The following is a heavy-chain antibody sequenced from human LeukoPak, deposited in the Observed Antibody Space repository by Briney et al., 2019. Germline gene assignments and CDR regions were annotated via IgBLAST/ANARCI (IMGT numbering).Heavy chain of an antibody. CDR2: TKTKTDGGAT. CDR1: GFTFSNVY. V-gene: IGHV3-15*05. D-gene: IGHD3-10*01. CDR3: PPGLLGGDKGPPEVQ. Sequence: SGGSLRLSCAASGFTFSNVYMSWVRQAPGKGLEWVGRTKTKTDGGATDYAAPVKGRFTISRDDSQNTLYLQMNSLKIEDTGVYYCPPGLLGGDKGPPEVQGGQGTLVTVSS. J-gene: IGHJ4*02.